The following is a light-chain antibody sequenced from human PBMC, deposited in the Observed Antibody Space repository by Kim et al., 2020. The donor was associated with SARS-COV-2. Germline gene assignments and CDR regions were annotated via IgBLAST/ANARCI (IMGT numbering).Light chain of an antibody. J-gene: IGKJ5*01. CDR2: ASS. CDR1: RSVTSNY. Sequence: SPGEEASLSCRASRSVTSNYLAWYQLRPGHAPRLLIYASSSRSTGIPDRFTVSGSGTYFTLTITRLEPEDFAVYYCQQYGNSPITFGQGTRLEIK. CDR3: QQYGNSPIT. V-gene: IGKV3-20*01.